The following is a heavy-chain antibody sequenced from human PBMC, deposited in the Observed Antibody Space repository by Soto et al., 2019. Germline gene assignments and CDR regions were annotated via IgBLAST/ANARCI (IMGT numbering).Heavy chain of an antibody. CDR1: GFTFSSYG. CDR3: AKDTYYDIEEGASSWFDY. D-gene: IGHD3-22*01. V-gene: IGHV3-30*18. CDR2: ISYDGSNK. J-gene: IGHJ4*02. Sequence: VGSLRLSCAASGFTFSSYGMHWVRQAPGKGLEWVAVISYDGSNKYYADSVRGRFTISRDNSKNTLYLQMNSLRAEDTAVYYCAKDTYYDIEEGASSWFDYWGQGTLVTVSS.